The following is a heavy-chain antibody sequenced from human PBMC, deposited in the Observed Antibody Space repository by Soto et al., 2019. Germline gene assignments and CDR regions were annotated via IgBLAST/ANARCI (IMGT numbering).Heavy chain of an antibody. CDR2: INPSGGST. Sequence: QVQLVQSGAEVKKPGASVKVSCKASGYTFTSYYMHWVRQAPGQVLEWMGIINPSGGSTSYAEKFQGRVTMTRDSSTITVYMELSSLRSEDTAVYYYAREMTTVTLNYYYMDVWGKGTTVTVSS. D-gene: IGHD4-17*01. CDR3: AREMTTVTLNYYYMDV. V-gene: IGHV1-46*03. CDR1: GYTFTSYY. J-gene: IGHJ6*03.